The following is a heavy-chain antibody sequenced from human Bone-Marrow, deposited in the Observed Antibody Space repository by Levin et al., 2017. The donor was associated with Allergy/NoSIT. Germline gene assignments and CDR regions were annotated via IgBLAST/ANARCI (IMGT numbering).Heavy chain of an antibody. CDR2: ISGSGTIT. CDR1: GFTFSSYA. Sequence: GGSLRLSCAASGFTFSSYAMSWVRQAPGKGLEWVSSISGSGTITHYAESVKGRFPISRDISKNMLHLQMNSLRAEDTAIYFCAKEGLAVAGYYFDSWGQGTLVTVSS. J-gene: IGHJ4*02. V-gene: IGHV3-23*01. CDR3: AKEGLAVAGYYFDS. D-gene: IGHD6-19*01.